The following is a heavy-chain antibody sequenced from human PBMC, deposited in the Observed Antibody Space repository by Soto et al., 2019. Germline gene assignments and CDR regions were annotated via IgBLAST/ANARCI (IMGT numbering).Heavy chain of an antibody. V-gene: IGHV3-23*01. CDR2: ISGSGGST. CDR3: AKGPNFEIWGSYRYFDY. D-gene: IGHD3-16*02. CDR1: GFTFSSYA. J-gene: IGHJ4*02. Sequence: GGSLRLSCAASGFTFSSYAMSWVRQAPGKGLEWVSAISGSGGSTYYADSVKGRFTISRDNSKNTLDLQMNSLRAEDTAVYYCAKGPNFEIWGSYRYFDYWGQGTLVTVSS.